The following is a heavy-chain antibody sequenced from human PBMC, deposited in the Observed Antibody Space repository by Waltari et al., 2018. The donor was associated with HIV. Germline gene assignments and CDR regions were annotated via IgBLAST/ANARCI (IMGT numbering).Heavy chain of an antibody. CDR3: ARGGAGGWYEYDT. Sequence: QVRLEQWGAGLLKPSATLSLTCAVYGGSFSGYYWSWIRQHPGRGLEWIGEINHSGHTNYNPSLKSRVIISVDASKNQFALRLSSVTAADTAVYYCARGGAGGWYEYDTWGQGTLVTVSS. V-gene: IGHV4-34*01. D-gene: IGHD6-19*01. J-gene: IGHJ5*02. CDR2: INHSGHT. CDR1: GGSFSGYY.